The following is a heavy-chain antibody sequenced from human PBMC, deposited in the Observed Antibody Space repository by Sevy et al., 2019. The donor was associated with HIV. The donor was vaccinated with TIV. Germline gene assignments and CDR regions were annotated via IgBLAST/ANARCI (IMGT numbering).Heavy chain of an antibody. CDR2: IKQDGSGK. D-gene: IGHD5-12*01. J-gene: IGHJ6*02. CDR1: GFTFSRYW. V-gene: IGHV3-7*01. CDR3: ARERDDSSGFGMDV. Sequence: GGSLRLSCAASGFTFSRYWMSWVRQAPGKGLEWVANIKQDGSGKYYVDSVKGRFTISRDNAKKSLFLQMNSLRAEDTAVYDCARERDDSSGFGMDVWGQGTTVTVSS.